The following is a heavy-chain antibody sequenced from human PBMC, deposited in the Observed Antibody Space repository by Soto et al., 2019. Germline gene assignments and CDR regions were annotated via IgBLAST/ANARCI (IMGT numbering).Heavy chain of an antibody. D-gene: IGHD2-15*01. V-gene: IGHV3-9*01. CDR3: AKDMDVVVVAATLGAFDI. J-gene: IGHJ3*02. CDR2: ISWNSGSI. Sequence: EVQLVESGGGLVQPGRSQRLSCAASGFTFDDYAMHWVRQAPGKGLEWVSGISWNSGSIGYADSVKGRFTISRDNAKNSLYLQMNSLRAEDTALYYCAKDMDVVVVAATLGAFDIWGQGTMVTVSS. CDR1: GFTFDDYA.